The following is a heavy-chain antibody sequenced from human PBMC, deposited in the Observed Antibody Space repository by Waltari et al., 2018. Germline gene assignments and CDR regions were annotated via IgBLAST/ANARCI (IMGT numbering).Heavy chain of an antibody. CDR3: ARAGGRGFRELLLIDY. Sequence: QLQLQESGPGLVKPSETLSLTCPVSGGSISSSSYYCGWIRQPPGKGLEWIGSIYYSGSTYYNPSLKSRVTISVDTSKNQFSLKLSSVTAADTAVYYCARAGGRGFRELLLIDYWGRGILVTVSS. CDR1: GGSISSSSYY. J-gene: IGHJ4*02. D-gene: IGHD3-10*01. CDR2: IYYSGST. V-gene: IGHV4-39*07.